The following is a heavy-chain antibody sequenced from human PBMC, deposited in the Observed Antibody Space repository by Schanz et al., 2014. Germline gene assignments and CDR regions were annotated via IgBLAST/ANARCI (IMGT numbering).Heavy chain of an antibody. V-gene: IGHV1-46*03. D-gene: IGHD3-22*01. Sequence: QVQLVQSGTQVKKPGASVKVSCKASGYTLSAYSLHWVRQAPGQGLEWMGIVNPSVRGTHFAREFQGRVTVTSDTSTSTGYMELSGLRSEDTAVYYCAGAFDSSGYYFDYWGQGTLVTVSS. J-gene: IGHJ4*02. CDR2: VNPSVRGT. CDR3: AGAFDSSGYYFDY. CDR1: GYTLSAYS.